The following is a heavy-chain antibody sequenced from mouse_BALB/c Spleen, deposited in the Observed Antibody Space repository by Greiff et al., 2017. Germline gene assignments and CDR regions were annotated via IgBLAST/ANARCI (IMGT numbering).Heavy chain of an antibody. J-gene: IGHJ4*01. Sequence: LQQPGAELVKPGASVKMSCKASGYTFTSYNMHWVKQTPGQGLEWIGAIYPGNGDTSYNQKFKGKATLTADKSSSTAYMQLSSLTSEDSAVYYCARGNDGYYVAMDYWGQGTSVTVSS. V-gene: IGHV1-12*01. CDR1: GYTFTSYN. D-gene: IGHD2-3*01. CDR3: ARGNDGYYVAMDY. CDR2: IYPGNGDT.